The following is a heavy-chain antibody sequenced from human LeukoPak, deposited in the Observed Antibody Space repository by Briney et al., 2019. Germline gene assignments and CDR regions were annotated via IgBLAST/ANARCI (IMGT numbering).Heavy chain of an antibody. D-gene: IGHD2-15*01. CDR3: AKDRGDIVNWFDP. J-gene: IGHJ5*02. CDR2: IKPDGSEE. CDR1: GFTFNSYW. V-gene: IGHV3-7*03. Sequence: GGSLRLSCAASGFTFNSYWMSWVRQTPGKGLEWVANIKPDGSEEYYVDSVRGRFTISRDSAKNTLYLQMNSLRAEDTAVYYCAKDRGDIVNWFDPWGQGTLVTVSS.